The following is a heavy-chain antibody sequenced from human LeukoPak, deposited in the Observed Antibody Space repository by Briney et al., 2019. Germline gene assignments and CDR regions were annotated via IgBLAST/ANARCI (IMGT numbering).Heavy chain of an antibody. CDR2: IRYDGSNK. CDR3: AKDATITMVRGVINWFDP. D-gene: IGHD3-10*01. CDR1: GFTFSSYG. Sequence: GGSQRLSCAASGFTFSSYGMHWVRPAPGKGLEWVAFIRYDGSNKYYADSVKGRFTISRDNSKNTLYLQMNSLRAEDTAVYYCAKDATITMVRGVINWFDPWGQGTLVTVSS. V-gene: IGHV3-30*02. J-gene: IGHJ5*02.